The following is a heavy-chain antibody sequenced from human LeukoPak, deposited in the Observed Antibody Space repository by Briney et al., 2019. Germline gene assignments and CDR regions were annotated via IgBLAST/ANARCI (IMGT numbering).Heavy chain of an antibody. CDR3: ARVTGYVIEDNFDY. CDR1: GGSISSHY. Sequence: SETLSLTCTVSGGSISSHYWSWIRQPPGKGLEWIGYIYYSGSTNYNPSLKSRVTISVDTSKNQFSLKLRSVTAADTAVYYCARVTGYVIEDNFDYWGQGTLVTVSS. J-gene: IGHJ4*02. V-gene: IGHV4-59*11. D-gene: IGHD2-15*01. CDR2: IYYSGST.